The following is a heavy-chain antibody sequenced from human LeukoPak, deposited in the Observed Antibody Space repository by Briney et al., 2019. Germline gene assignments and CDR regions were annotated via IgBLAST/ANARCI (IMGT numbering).Heavy chain of an antibody. J-gene: IGHJ4*02. CDR3: ARDRGPYYDSSGYSAEDY. Sequence: ASVKVSCKASGYTFSSYAISWVRQAPGQGLEWMGGIIPIFGTANYAQKFQGRVTITADESTSTAYMELSSLRSEDTAVYYCARDRGPYYDSSGYSAEDYWGQGTLVIVSP. V-gene: IGHV1-69*13. CDR1: GYTFSSYA. D-gene: IGHD3-22*01. CDR2: IIPIFGTA.